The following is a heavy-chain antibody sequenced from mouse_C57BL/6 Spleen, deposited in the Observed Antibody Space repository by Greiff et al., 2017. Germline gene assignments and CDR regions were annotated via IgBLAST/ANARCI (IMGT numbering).Heavy chain of an antibody. CDR3: ASLHYYGSSHWYFDV. CDR1: GYSFTGYY. Sequence: VQLKESGPELVKPGASVKISCKASGYSFTGYYMNWVKQSPEKSLEWIGEINPSTGGTTYNQKFKAKATLTVDKSSSTAYMQLKSLTSEDSAVYYCASLHYYGSSHWYFDVWGTGTTVTVSS. V-gene: IGHV1-42*01. J-gene: IGHJ1*03. CDR2: INPSTGGT. D-gene: IGHD1-1*01.